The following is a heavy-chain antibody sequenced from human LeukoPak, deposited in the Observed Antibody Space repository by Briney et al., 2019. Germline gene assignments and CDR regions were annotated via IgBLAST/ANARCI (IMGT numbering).Heavy chain of an antibody. Sequence: SETLSLTCTVSGGSISSYYWSWIRQPAGRGLEWIGRIYTSGSTNYNPSLKSRVTMSVDTSKSQFSLKLSSVTAADTAVYYCARGDYDFWSGMGGYFDYWGQGTLVTVSS. CDR2: IYTSGST. CDR1: GGSISSYY. V-gene: IGHV4-4*07. D-gene: IGHD3-3*01. J-gene: IGHJ4*02. CDR3: ARGDYDFWSGMGGYFDY.